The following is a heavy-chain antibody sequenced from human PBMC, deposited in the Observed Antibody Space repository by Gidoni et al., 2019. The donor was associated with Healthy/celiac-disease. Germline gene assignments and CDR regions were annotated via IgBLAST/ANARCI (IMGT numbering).Heavy chain of an antibody. J-gene: IGHJ5*02. CDR3: AKDMGATSGWFDP. CDR1: GFSLSSYA. CDR2: ISGSCGST. D-gene: IGHD1-26*01. V-gene: IGHV3-23*01. Sequence: EVQLLESGGGLVQPGGSLRLSCAAAGFSLSSYAMGWVRQAPGKGLEWVSAISGSCGSTYYADSVKGRFTISRDNSKNTLYLQMNSLRAEDTAVYYCAKDMGATSGWFDPWGQGTLVTVSS.